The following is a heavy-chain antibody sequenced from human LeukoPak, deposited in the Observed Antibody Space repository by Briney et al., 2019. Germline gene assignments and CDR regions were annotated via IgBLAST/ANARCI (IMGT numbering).Heavy chain of an antibody. D-gene: IGHD5-12*01. CDR2: ISNDGSNK. CDR3: ARAERGYSGYLYFDY. CDR1: GFTFSSYG. V-gene: IGHV3-30*03. Sequence: GGSLRLSCAASGFTFSSYGMHWVRQAPGKGLEWVAVISNDGSNKYYADSVKGRFTISRDNSKNTLYLQMNSLRAEDTAVYYCARAERGYSGYLYFDYWGQGTLVTVSS. J-gene: IGHJ4*02.